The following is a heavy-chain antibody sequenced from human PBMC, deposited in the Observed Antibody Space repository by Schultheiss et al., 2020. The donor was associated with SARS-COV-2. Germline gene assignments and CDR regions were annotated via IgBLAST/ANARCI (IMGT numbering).Heavy chain of an antibody. Sequence: SETLSLTCAVSGYSISSGYYWGWIRQPPGKGLEWIGSIYHSGSTYYNPSLKSRVTISVDTSKNQFSLKLSSVTAADTAVYYCARGRTTVTTGPPPDFDYWGQGTLVTVSS. CDR2: IYHSGST. CDR3: ARGRTTVTTGPPPDFDY. D-gene: IGHD4-11*01. V-gene: IGHV4-38-2*01. CDR1: GYSISSGYY. J-gene: IGHJ4*02.